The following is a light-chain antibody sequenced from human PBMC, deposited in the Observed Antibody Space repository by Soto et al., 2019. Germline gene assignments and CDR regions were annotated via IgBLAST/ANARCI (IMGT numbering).Light chain of an antibody. Sequence: EIVMTQSPATLSVSPGEIATLSFRASQSINSKLAWYQQKPGQAPRLLIYGASIRATGIPARFSGSGSGTEFTLTISSLQSEDLAVYYCQEYNHWHPITFGGGTKVDIK. V-gene: IGKV3-15*01. CDR2: GAS. CDR3: QEYNHWHPIT. J-gene: IGKJ4*01. CDR1: QSINSK.